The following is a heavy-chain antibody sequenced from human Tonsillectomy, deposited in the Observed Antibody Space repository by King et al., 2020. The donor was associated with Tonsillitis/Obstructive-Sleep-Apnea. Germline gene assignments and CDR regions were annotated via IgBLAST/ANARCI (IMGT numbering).Heavy chain of an antibody. V-gene: IGHV3-33*01. CDR2: ILYDGSNK. Sequence: VQLVESGGGVVQPGRSLRLSCAASGFTFSSYGMHWVRQAPGKGLEWVAVILYDGSNKYYADSVKGRFTISRDNSKNTLYLQMNSLRAEDTAVYYCARGRGYYDSSGPKPVRSDAFDIWGQGTMVTVSS. D-gene: IGHD3-22*01. CDR3: ARGRGYYDSSGPKPVRSDAFDI. J-gene: IGHJ3*02. CDR1: GFTFSSYG.